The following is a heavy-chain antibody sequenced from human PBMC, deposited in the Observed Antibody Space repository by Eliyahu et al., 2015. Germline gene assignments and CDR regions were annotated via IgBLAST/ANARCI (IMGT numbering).Heavy chain of an antibody. CDR1: GFSLNTGGMC. D-gene: IGHD2-15*01. CDR3: ARIFTPGGRHLDY. J-gene: IGHJ4*02. V-gene: IGHV2-70*15. Sequence: QVTLRESGPALVKPTQTLTLTCTFSGFSLNTGGMCVSWIRQPPGKALEWLARIDWDDDKYYSTSLKTRLTISKDTSKDLVVLTMTNMDPVDTATYYCARIFTPGGRHLDYWGQGTLVTVSS. CDR2: IDWDDDK.